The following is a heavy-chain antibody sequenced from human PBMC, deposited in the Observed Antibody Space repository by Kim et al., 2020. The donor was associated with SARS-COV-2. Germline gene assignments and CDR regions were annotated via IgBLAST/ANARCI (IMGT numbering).Heavy chain of an antibody. Sequence: YLKSRVTISVDPSKNQFSLKLSSVTAADTAVYYCARGRRAARPTLGYFDLWGRGTLVTVSS. CDR3: ARGRRAARPTLGYFDL. J-gene: IGHJ2*01. D-gene: IGHD6-6*01. V-gene: IGHV4-34*01.